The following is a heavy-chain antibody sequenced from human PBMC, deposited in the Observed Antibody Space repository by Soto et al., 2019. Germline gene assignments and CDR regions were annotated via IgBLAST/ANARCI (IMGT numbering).Heavy chain of an antibody. Sequence: EVQLVESGGGLVKPGGSLRLSCAASGFTFSSYSMNWVRQAPGKGLEWVSSISSSSSYIYYADSVKGRFTISRDNAKNSLYLQMNSLRAEDTAVYYCASGIVATDWGMDVWGQGTTVTVSS. CDR3: ASGIVATDWGMDV. D-gene: IGHD5-12*01. CDR1: GFTFSSYS. V-gene: IGHV3-21*01. CDR2: ISSSSSYI. J-gene: IGHJ6*02.